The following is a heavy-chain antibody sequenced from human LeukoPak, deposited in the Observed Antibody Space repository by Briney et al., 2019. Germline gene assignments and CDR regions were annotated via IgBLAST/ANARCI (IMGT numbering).Heavy chain of an antibody. CDR2: ISSSSSYI. V-gene: IGHV3-21*01. CDR3: ARRGRNVVVPAAMSAMDV. J-gene: IGHJ6*02. D-gene: IGHD2-2*01. Sequence: PGGSLRLSCAASGFTFSSYSMNWVRQAPRKGLEWVSSISSSSSYIYYADSVKGRFTISRDNAKNSLYLQMNSLRAEDTAVYYCARRGRNVVVPAAMSAMDVWGQGTTVTVSS. CDR1: GFTFSSYS.